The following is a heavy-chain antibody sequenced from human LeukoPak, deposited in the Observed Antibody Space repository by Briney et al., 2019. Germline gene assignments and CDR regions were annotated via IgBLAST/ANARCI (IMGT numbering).Heavy chain of an antibody. Sequence: ASVKVSCKASGYTFTRYGISWVRQAPGQGLEWMGWISAYNGNTNYAQKLQGRVTITTDTSTSTAYMELRSLRSDDTAVYYCARGPSDESTAMVDYWGQGTLVTVSS. CDR2: ISAYNGNT. CDR1: GYTFTRYG. V-gene: IGHV1-18*01. D-gene: IGHD5-18*01. CDR3: ARGPSDESTAMVDY. J-gene: IGHJ4*02.